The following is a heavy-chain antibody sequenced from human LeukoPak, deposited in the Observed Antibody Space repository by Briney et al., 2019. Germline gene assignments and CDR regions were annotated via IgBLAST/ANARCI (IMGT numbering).Heavy chain of an antibody. D-gene: IGHD3-10*01. V-gene: IGHV4-61*01. CDR1: GGSVSSGSYY. CDR3: AREGLATMVRGVIPY. CDR2: IYYNVST. Sequence: SETLSLTCTVSGGSVSSGSYYWSWIRQPPGKGLEWIGYIYYNVSTNYNPSLKSRVTISVDTSKNQFSLKLSSVTAADTAVYYCAREGLATMVRGVIPYWGQGTLVTVPS. J-gene: IGHJ4*02.